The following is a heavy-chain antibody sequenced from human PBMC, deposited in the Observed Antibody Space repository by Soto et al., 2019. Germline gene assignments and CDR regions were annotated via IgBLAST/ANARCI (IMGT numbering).Heavy chain of an antibody. V-gene: IGHV2-5*02. J-gene: IGHJ4*02. CDR2: IYWDDDT. Sequence: QITVKESGLTLVKPTQTLTLTCTFSGFSLSTNGMGVGWIRQSPGKALEWLALIYWDDDTRYSPSRRSRLTITQDTPKNQVDLKMTNMDPVDTATYYCARLTRGVYDLDRLWEKFDYWGQGTVVTVSS. CDR1: GFSLSTNGMG. CDR3: ARLTRGVYDLDRLWEKFDY. D-gene: IGHD5-12*01.